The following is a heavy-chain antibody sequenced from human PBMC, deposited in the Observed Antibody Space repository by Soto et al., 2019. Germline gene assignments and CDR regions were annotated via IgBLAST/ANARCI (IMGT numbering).Heavy chain of an antibody. CDR2: IVPIFETL. V-gene: IGHV1-69*18. J-gene: IGHJ4*02. D-gene: IGHD6-19*01. CDR1: GATFSGYA. Sequence: QVQLVQSGAEVKKPGSSVKVSCKASGATFSGYAINWVRQAPGQGLEWLGRIVPIFETLNYAERFQGRVAITADESTATVYMELTNLTHEYTAVYYCVVMGNVAVSNPRSFDYWGQGTQVTVSS. CDR3: VVMGNVAVSNPRSFDY.